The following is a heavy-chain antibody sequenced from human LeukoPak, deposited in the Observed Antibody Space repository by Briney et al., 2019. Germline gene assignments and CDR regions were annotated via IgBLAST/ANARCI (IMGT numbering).Heavy chain of an antibody. CDR3: AGALAARRVKDY. Sequence: PGGSLRLSCAASGFAFSDYYMSWIRQAPGKGLEWVSYISSSGSTIYYADSVKGRFTISRDNAKNSLYLQMNSLRAEDTAVYYCAGALAARRVKDYWGQGTLVTVSS. D-gene: IGHD6-6*01. J-gene: IGHJ4*02. CDR2: ISSSGSTI. CDR1: GFAFSDYY. V-gene: IGHV3-11*04.